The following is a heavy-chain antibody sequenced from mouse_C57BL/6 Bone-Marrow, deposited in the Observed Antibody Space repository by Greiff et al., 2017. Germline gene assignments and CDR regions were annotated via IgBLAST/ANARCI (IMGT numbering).Heavy chain of an antibody. V-gene: IGHV1-74*01. Sequence: QVQLQQPGAELVKPGASVTVSCKASGYTFTSYWMHWVKQRPGQGLEWIGRIHPSDSATNYNQKFKGKATLTVDKSSSTAYMQLSSLTSEDSAVYYCAIGSSLYYYAMDYWGQGTSVTVSS. CDR1: GYTFTSYW. CDR3: AIGSSLYYYAMDY. J-gene: IGHJ4*01. CDR2: IHPSDSAT. D-gene: IGHD1-1*01.